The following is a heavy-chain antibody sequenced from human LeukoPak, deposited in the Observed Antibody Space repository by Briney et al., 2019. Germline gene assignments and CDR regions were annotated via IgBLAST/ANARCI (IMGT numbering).Heavy chain of an antibody. CDR2: ISGSGGST. V-gene: IGHV3-23*01. CDR1: GFTFSSYA. Sequence: PGGSLRLSCAASGFTFSSYAMSWVRQAPGKGLEWVSAISGSGGSTYYADSVKGRFTISRDNSKNTLYLRMNSLRAEDTAVYYCAKDRGLVVVAATLDYWGQGTLVTVSS. J-gene: IGHJ4*02. D-gene: IGHD2-15*01. CDR3: AKDRGLVVVAATLDY.